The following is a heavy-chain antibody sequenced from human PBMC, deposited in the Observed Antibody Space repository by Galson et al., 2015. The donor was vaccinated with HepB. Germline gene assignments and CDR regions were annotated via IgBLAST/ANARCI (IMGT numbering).Heavy chain of an antibody. CDR2: IGPNTVPT. CDR1: GYTFSDYY. V-gene: IGHV1-2*06. J-gene: IGHJ3*02. CDR3: VRENNVVTTWIKAFDI. D-gene: IGHD1-1*01. Sequence: SVKVSCKASGYTFSDYYTHWVRQAPGQGLEWMAQIGPNTVPTAYARKFQGRVTMTRDTAINTVYVELSGLKSDDTAVYYCVRENNVVTTWIKAFDIWGQGTTVIVSS.